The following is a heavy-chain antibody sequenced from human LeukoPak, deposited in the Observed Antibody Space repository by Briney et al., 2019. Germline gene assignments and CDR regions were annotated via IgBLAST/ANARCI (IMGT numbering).Heavy chain of an antibody. D-gene: IGHD4-17*01. CDR3: ARDTTVTTTAPNYYYYGMDV. Sequence: SVKVSCKASGGTFSSYAISWVRQAPRQGLEWMGRIIPILGIANYAQKFQGRVTITADKSTSTAYMELSSLRSEDTAVYYCARDTTVTTTAPNYYYYGMDVWGQGTTVTVSS. CDR1: GGTFSSYA. CDR2: IIPILGIA. V-gene: IGHV1-69*04. J-gene: IGHJ6*02.